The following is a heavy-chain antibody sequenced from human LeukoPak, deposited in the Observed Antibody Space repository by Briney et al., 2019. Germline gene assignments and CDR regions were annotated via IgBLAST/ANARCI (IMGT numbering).Heavy chain of an antibody. CDR2: ICTSGTT. CDR1: GDSMYSHY. J-gene: IGHJ5*02. Sequence: WETLSLTCSVSGDSMYSHYWSFIRQAAGTGLEWIGRICTSGTTYYNPSLKSRVTLSIDTSMNQFSLRLTSVTAADTAVYYCARGDYYDGGGRNWFDPWGQGTLVTVSP. D-gene: IGHD3-3*01. CDR3: ARGDYYDGGGRNWFDP. V-gene: IGHV4-4*07.